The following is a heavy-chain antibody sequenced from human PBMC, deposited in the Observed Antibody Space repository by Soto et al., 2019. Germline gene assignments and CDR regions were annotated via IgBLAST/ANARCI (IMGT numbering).Heavy chain of an antibody. CDR3: ARERVEDNWIYSPNAFDI. Sequence: QVQLQESGPGLVKTSETLSLTCTVSGGSISRYYWSWLRQPAGKGLEWIGRIYTSGSTNYHPSLKSRGTMSVDTAKNQFSLKRSSETAADTAVYYCARERVEDNWIYSPNAFDICGQGTMITVST. V-gene: IGHV4-4*07. J-gene: IGHJ3*02. CDR2: IYTSGST. CDR1: GGSISRYY. D-gene: IGHD1-7*01.